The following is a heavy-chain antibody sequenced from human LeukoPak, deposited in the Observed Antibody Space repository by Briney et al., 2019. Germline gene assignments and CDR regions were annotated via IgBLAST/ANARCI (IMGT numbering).Heavy chain of an antibody. CDR1: GGSISGSSYY. CDR3: ATISSGLLGVY. V-gene: IGHV4-39*01. J-gene: IGHJ4*02. Sequence: SETLSLTCTVSGGSISGSSYYWGWIRQPPGKGLEWIGSIYYSGSTYYNPSLKSRVTISVDTSKNQFSLKLSSVTAADTAVYYCATISSGLLGVYWGQGTLVTVSS. CDR2: IYYSGST. D-gene: IGHD6-19*01.